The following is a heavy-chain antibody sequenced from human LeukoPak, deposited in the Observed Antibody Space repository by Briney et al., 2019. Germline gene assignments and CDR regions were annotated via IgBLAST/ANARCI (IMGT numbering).Heavy chain of an antibody. V-gene: IGHV3-48*03. Sequence: GGSLRLSGAASGFTFSSYEMNWVRQAPGKGLEWVSYISSSGSTIYYADSVKGRFTISRDNAKNSLYLQMNSLRAEDTAVYYCARVVIAAADYWGQGTLVTVSS. CDR1: GFTFSSYE. J-gene: IGHJ4*02. CDR2: ISSSGSTI. D-gene: IGHD6-13*01. CDR3: ARVVIAAADY.